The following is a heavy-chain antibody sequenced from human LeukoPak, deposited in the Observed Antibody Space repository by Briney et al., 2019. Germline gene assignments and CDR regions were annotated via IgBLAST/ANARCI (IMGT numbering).Heavy chain of an antibody. V-gene: IGHV3-30*18. D-gene: IGHD3-16*02. Sequence: GGSLRLSCAASGFTFSSYGMHWVRQAPDKGLEWVAVISYDGSNKYYADSVKGRFTISRDNSKNTLYLQMNSLRAEDTAVYYCAKDYLLNWGQGTLVTVSS. CDR1: GFTFSSYG. J-gene: IGHJ4*02. CDR3: AKDYLLN. CDR2: ISYDGSNK.